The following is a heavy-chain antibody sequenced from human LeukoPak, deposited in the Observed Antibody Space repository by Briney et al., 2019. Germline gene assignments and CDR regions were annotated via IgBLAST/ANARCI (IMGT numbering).Heavy chain of an antibody. V-gene: IGHV1-69*05. CDR1: GGTFSSYA. J-gene: IGHJ4*02. D-gene: IGHD6-13*01. Sequence: SVKVSCKASGGTFSSYAISWVRQAPGQGLEWMGGIIPIFGTANYAQKFQGRFTITTDESTSTAYMELSSLRSEDTAVYYCARDIAAAGTWEFDYWGQGALVTVSS. CDR2: IIPIFGTA. CDR3: ARDIAAAGTWEFDY.